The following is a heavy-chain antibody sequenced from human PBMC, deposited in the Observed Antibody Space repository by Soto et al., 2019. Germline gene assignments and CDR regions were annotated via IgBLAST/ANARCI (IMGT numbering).Heavy chain of an antibody. V-gene: IGHV3-15*07. D-gene: IGHD1-26*01. CDR3: PAVIEGNTNGLDV. CDR1: GYVFSRPW. CDR2: IKSKAHGGTT. Sequence: EVQLVESGGGLVKPGGSLSLSCAASGYVFSRPWMNWVRQAPGKGLEWVGRIKSKAHGGTTDYAAPVKGRFTISRDDSKNTLSLQRNALKPENTAVFYCPAVIEGNTNGLDVGGKGTPVPVSS. J-gene: IGHJ6*04.